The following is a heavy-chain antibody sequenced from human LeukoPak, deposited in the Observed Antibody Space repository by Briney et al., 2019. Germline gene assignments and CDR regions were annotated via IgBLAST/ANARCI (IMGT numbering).Heavy chain of an antibody. CDR3: AKVATGGSGSTDY. V-gene: IGHV3-30*18. CDR2: ISYDGSNK. Sequence: GRSLRLSCAASGFTFSSYGMHWVRQAPGKGLEWVAVISYDGSNKYYADSVKGRFTISRDNSKNTLYLQMNSLRAEDTAVYYCAKVATGGSGSTDYWGQGTLVTVSS. J-gene: IGHJ4*02. CDR1: GFTFSSYG. D-gene: IGHD3-10*01.